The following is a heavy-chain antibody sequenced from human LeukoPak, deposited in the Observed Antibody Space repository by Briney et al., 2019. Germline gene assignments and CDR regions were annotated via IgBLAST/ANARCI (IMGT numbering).Heavy chain of an antibody. CDR3: ARQDALGKYPPPYYMDV. CDR2: ISETGSP. CDR1: GHPISSYN. D-gene: IGHD3-16*01. V-gene: IGHV4-59*08. Sequence: PSETLSLTCTVSGHPISSYNWNWIRQPPGKGLEWIEYISETGSPHYNSSLENRVTLSLDTSKNKISLNLTSATVADTAGYYCARQDALGKYPPPYYMDVWGKGTTVIVS. J-gene: IGHJ6*03.